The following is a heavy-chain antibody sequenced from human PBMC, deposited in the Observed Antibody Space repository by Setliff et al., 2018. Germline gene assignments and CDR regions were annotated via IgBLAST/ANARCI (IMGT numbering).Heavy chain of an antibody. V-gene: IGHV3-74*01. D-gene: IGHD3-22*01. CDR3: AKGLKSSGPDWYFDY. Sequence: GGSLRLSCAASEFTLSTYWIHWVRQAPRKGLVWVSRINSDGSTTTYADSVKGRFTISRDNGKNTVYLQMNSLRAEDTAMYYCAKGLKSSGPDWYFDYWGPGTLVTVSS. J-gene: IGHJ4*02. CDR2: INSDGSTT. CDR1: EFTLSTYW.